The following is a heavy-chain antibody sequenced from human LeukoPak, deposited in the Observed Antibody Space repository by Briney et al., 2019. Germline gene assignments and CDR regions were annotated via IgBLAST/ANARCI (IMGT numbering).Heavy chain of an antibody. V-gene: IGHV4-39*07. CDR3: AREGYSSGWYRAPSNHY. CDR2: IYHSGST. Sequence: KASETLSLTCTVSGGSISSGSYYWSWIRQPPGKGLEWIGGIYHSGSTYYNPSLKSRVTISVDTSKNQFSLKLSSVTAADTAVYYCAREGYSSGWYRAPSNHYWGQGTLVTVSS. CDR1: GGSISSGSYY. J-gene: IGHJ4*02. D-gene: IGHD6-19*01.